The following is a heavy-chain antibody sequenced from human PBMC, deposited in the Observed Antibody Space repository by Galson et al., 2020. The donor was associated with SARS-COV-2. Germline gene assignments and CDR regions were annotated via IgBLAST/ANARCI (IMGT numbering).Heavy chain of an antibody. D-gene: IGHD1-26*01. CDR1: GGSVSINLYY. J-gene: IGHJ6*02. V-gene: IGHV4-39*01. CDR2: IYHTGRT. Sequence: SATLSLTCTVAGGSVSINLYYWGWIRQPPDKGLEWIGTIYHTGRTSYNPSLTTRVTMSVATSRNQFSLNLTSVTAADTAVYYCARHIGTTWVCECYCYGLDVWGQGTTVTVSS. CDR3: ARHIGTTWVCECYCYGLDV.